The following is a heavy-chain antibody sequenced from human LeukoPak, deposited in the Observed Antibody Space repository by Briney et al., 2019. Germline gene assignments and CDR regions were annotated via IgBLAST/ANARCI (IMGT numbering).Heavy chain of an antibody. D-gene: IGHD3-10*01. Sequence: SETLSLTCAVYGGSFSGYYWSWIRQPPGKGLEWIGEINHSGSTNYSPSLKSRVTISVDTSKNQFSLKLSSVTAADTAVYYCARGGRGGYYGSGSYPTTRNWFDPWGQGTLVTVSS. CDR3: ARGGRGGYYGSGSYPTTRNWFDP. V-gene: IGHV4-34*01. J-gene: IGHJ5*02. CDR2: INHSGST. CDR1: GGSFSGYY.